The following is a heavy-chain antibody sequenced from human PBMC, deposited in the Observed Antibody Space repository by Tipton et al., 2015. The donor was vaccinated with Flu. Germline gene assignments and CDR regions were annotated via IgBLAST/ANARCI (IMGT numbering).Heavy chain of an antibody. J-gene: IGHJ6*02. CDR1: GYTFTGYY. D-gene: IGHD3-22*01. Sequence: QLVQSGAEVKKPGASVKVSCKASGYTFTGYYMHWVRQAPGQGLEWMGWINPNSGGTNYAQKFQGRVTMTRDTSISTAYMELSRLRSDDTAVYYCARDQMIVVVMAYYGMAVWGQGPTVTVSS. CDR3: ARDQMIVVVMAYYGMAV. CDR2: INPNSGGT. V-gene: IGHV1-2*02.